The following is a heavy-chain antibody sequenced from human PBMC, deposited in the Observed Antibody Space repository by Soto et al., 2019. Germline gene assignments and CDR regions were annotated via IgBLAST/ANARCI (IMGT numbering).Heavy chain of an antibody. CDR1: GFTFSGSA. V-gene: IGHV3-73*02. D-gene: IGHD3-3*01. J-gene: IGHJ4*02. CDR2: IRSKANDYAT. Sequence: EVQLVESGGGLVQPGGSLKVSCAASGFTFSGSAMHWVRQASGNGLEWVGRIRSKANDYATAYAVSVKGRFTISRDDSRNTAYLQMNSLKTEDTAVYYCARGVYDFWSGHPQGPDYWGQGTVVTVSS. CDR3: ARGVYDFWSGHPQGPDY.